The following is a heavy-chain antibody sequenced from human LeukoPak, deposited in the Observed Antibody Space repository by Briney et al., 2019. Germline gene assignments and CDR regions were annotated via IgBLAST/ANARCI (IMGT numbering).Heavy chain of an antibody. CDR1: GFTFDDYA. Sequence: PGGSLRLSCAASGFTFDDYAMHWVRQAPGKGLEWVSLISGDGGSTYYADSVKGRFTISRDNSKNSLYLQMNSLRTEDTALYYCAKDITDYYGSGSFDPWGQGTLVTVSS. CDR3: AKDITDYYGSGSFDP. D-gene: IGHD3-10*01. CDR2: ISGDGGST. J-gene: IGHJ5*02. V-gene: IGHV3-43*02.